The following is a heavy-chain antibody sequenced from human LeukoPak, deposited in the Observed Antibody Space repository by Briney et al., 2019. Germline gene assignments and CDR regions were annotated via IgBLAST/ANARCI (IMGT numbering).Heavy chain of an antibody. CDR2: ISYDGSNK. J-gene: IGHJ6*02. CDR3: AKDRATYYYGMDV. D-gene: IGHD3-10*01. V-gene: IGHV3-30*04. Sequence: GGSLRLSCAASGFTFSSYAMHWVRQAPGKGLEWVAVISYDGSNKYYADSVKGRFTISRVNSKNTLYLQMNSLRAEDTAVYSCAKDRATYYYGMDVWGQGTTVTVSS. CDR1: GFTFSSYA.